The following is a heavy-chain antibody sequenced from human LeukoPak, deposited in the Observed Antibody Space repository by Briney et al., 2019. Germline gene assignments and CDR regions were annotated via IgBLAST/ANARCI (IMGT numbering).Heavy chain of an antibody. D-gene: IGHD4-17*01. CDR1: GFTFSSYA. J-gene: IGHJ4*02. CDR3: AKEPCGLRCFFDY. Sequence: GGPLRFSCAASGFTFSSYAMSWVRQAPGKGLEWVSAISGSGGSTYYADSVKGRFTISRDNSKNTLYLQMNSLRAEDTAVYYCAKEPCGLRCFFDYWGQGTLVTVSS. CDR2: ISGSGGST. V-gene: IGHV3-23*01.